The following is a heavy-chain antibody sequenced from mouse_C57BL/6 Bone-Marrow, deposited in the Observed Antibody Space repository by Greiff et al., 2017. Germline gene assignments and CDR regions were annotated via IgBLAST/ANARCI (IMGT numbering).Heavy chain of an antibody. D-gene: IGHD1-1*01. J-gene: IGHJ1*03. CDR3: ARSTVVEDWYFDV. V-gene: IGHV1-42*01. CDR2: INPSTGGT. CDR1: GYSFTGYY. Sequence: EVKLQESGPELVKPGASVKISCKASGYSFTGYYMNWVKQSPEKSLEWIGEINPSTGGTTYNQKFKAKATLTVDKSSSTAYMQLKSLTSEDSAVYYCARSTVVEDWYFDVWGTGTTVTVSS.